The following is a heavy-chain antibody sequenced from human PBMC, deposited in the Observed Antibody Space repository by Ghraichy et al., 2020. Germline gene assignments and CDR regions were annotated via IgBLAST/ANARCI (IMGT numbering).Heavy chain of an antibody. CDR3: TTYYGSGSWYGMDV. Sequence: GGSLRLSCAASGFTFSNAWMNWVRQAPGKGLEWVGRIKSKSDGGTTDYAAPVKGRFTISRDDSKNTLYLQMNSLKTEDTAVYYCTTYYGSGSWYGMDVWGQGTTVTVSS. V-gene: IGHV3-15*07. CDR2: IKSKSDGGTT. J-gene: IGHJ6*02. CDR1: GFTFSNAW. D-gene: IGHD3-10*01.